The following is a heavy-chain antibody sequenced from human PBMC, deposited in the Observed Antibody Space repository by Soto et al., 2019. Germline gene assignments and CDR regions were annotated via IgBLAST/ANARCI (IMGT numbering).Heavy chain of an antibody. CDR1: GYTFTSYA. CDR3: ARALGSSGPRAFDI. J-gene: IGHJ3*02. Sequence: GASVKVSCKASGYTFTSYAMHWVRQAPGQRLEWMGWINAGNGNTKYSQKFQGRVTITRDTSASTAYMELSSLRSEDTAVYYCARALGSSGPRAFDIWGQGTMVTVSS. CDR2: INAGNGNT. V-gene: IGHV1-3*01. D-gene: IGHD6-19*01.